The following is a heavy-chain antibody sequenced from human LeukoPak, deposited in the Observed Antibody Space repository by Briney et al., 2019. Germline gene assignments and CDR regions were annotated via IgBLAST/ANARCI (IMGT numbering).Heavy chain of an antibody. D-gene: IGHD6-6*01. V-gene: IGHV3-7*04. CDR3: ARDVRPDY. Sequence: PGGSLRLSCAASGFTLSSYWMRWDRQAPGGGLEWVANLKQDGNEKYYIDSERGRFFISRDKDKNSLYLQMNALRAEATAVYYCARDVRPDYWGEGTLVTVST. CDR2: LKQDGNEK. J-gene: IGHJ4*02. CDR1: GFTLSSYW.